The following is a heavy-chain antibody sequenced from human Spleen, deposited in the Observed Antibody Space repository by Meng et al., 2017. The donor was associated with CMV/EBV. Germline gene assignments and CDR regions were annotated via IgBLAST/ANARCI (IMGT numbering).Heavy chain of an antibody. Sequence: GGSVSSGSYSWSWIRQPPGKGLEWIGYIYYSGSTNYNPSLKSRVTISVDTSKNQFSLKLSSVTAADTAVYYCARSPPGVYAKYYFDYWGQGTLVTVSS. CDR3: ARSPPGVYAKYYFDY. CDR2: IYYSGST. J-gene: IGHJ4*02. V-gene: IGHV4-61*01. D-gene: IGHD2-8*01. CDR1: GGSVSSGSYS.